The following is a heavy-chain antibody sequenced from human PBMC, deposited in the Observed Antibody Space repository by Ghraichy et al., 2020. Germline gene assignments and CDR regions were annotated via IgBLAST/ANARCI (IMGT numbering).Heavy chain of an antibody. Sequence: SVKVSCKASGGTFSSYAISWVRQAPGQGLEWMGGIIPIFGTANYAQKFQGRVTITADESKSTAYMELSSLRSEDTAVYYCATVRFLEWFFDYWGQGTLVTVSS. V-gene: IGHV1-69*13. D-gene: IGHD3-3*01. J-gene: IGHJ4*02. CDR2: IIPIFGTA. CDR1: GGTFSSYA. CDR3: ATVRFLEWFFDY.